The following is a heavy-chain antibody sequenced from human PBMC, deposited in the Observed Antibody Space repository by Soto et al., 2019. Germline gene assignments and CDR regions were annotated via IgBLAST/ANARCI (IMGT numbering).Heavy chain of an antibody. Sequence: QVQLVQSGAEVKKPGSSVKVSCKASGGTFSSYAISWVRQAPGQGLEWMGGIIPIFGTANYAQKFQGRVTITADKSTSTAYRELSSLRSEDTAVYYCASPYCSSTSCYISYYYYGMDVWGQGTTVTVSS. CDR1: GGTFSSYA. CDR2: IIPIFGTA. J-gene: IGHJ6*02. D-gene: IGHD2-2*02. CDR3: ASPYCSSTSCYISYYYYGMDV. V-gene: IGHV1-69*06.